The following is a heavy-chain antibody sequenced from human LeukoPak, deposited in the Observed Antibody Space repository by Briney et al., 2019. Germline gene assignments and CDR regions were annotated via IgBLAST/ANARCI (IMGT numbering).Heavy chain of an antibody. CDR3: ARGIAVAGRGY. Sequence: ASVKVSCKASGYTFTSYAMHWVRQAPGQRLEWMGWINAGNGNTKYSQKFQGRVTITWDTSASTAYMELSSLRSEDTAVYYCARGIAVAGRGYWGQGTLVTVSS. J-gene: IGHJ4*02. V-gene: IGHV1-3*01. CDR2: INAGNGNT. D-gene: IGHD6-19*01. CDR1: GYTFTSYA.